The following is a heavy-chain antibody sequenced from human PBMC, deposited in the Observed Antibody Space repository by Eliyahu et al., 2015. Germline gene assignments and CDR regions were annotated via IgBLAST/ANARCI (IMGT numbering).Heavy chain of an antibody. V-gene: IGHV1-46*01. CDR3: ARDESIAAPSLGFDY. CDR2: INPSGDST. Sequence: QVQLVQSGAEVKKPGASVKISCKASGYTFTSYYMHWVRQAPGQGLEWMGIINPSGDSTTYAQKFQGRVTMTRDTSTSTVYMELSSLRSEDTAVYYCARDESIAAPSLGFDYWGQGTLVTVSS. CDR1: GYTFTSYY. J-gene: IGHJ4*02. D-gene: IGHD6-6*01.